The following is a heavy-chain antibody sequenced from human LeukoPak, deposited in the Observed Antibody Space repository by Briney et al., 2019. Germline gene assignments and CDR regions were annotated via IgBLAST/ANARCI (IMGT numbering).Heavy chain of an antibody. Sequence: GGSLRLSCAASGFTFSSYAMSWVRQAPGKGLEWGSAMSGSGGSTYYADSVKGRFTISRDNSKNTLYLQMNSLRAEDTAVYYCAKDRGGYLYYFDYWGQGTLVTVSS. V-gene: IGHV3-23*01. D-gene: IGHD1-26*01. CDR2: MSGSGGST. CDR3: AKDRGGYLYYFDY. CDR1: GFTFSSYA. J-gene: IGHJ4*02.